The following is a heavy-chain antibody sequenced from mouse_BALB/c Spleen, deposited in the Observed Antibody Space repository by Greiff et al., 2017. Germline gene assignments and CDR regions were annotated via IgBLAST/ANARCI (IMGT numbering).Heavy chain of an antibody. J-gene: IGHJ4*01. CDR1: GFTFSSYA. CDR2: ISSGGSYT. D-gene: IGHD4-1*01. Sequence: EVQLMESGGGLVKPGGSLKLSCAASGFTFSSYAMSWVRQSPEKRLEWVAEISSGGSYTYYPDTVTGRFTISRDNAKNTLYLEMSSLRSEDTAMYYCARDGAGTGAMDYWGQGTSVTVSS. V-gene: IGHV5-9-4*01. CDR3: ARDGAGTGAMDY.